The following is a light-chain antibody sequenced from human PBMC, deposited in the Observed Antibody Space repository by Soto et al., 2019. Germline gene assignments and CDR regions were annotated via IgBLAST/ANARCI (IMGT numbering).Light chain of an antibody. CDR3: SSYAGSNNYV. CDR1: SSDVGAYNY. Sequence: QSALTQPPSASGSPGQSVTISCTGTSSDVGAYNYLSGYQEHPGKAPKLMIYEVSKRPSGVPDRFSGSKSGNTASLTVSGLQAEDEADYYCSSYAGSNNYVFGTGTKLTVL. V-gene: IGLV2-8*01. J-gene: IGLJ1*01. CDR2: EVS.